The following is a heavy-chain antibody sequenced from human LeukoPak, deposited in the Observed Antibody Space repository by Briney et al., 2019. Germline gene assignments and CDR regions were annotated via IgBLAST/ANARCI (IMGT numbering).Heavy chain of an antibody. CDR3: TRLLDSSGPLRFFDY. V-gene: IGHV3-73*01. CDR2: IRSKANIYAT. J-gene: IGHJ4*02. D-gene: IGHD3-22*01. CDR1: GFSFSGSA. Sequence: GGLRLSCAASGFSFSGSAMHWVRQAPGKGLEWVGRIRSKANIYATVYAASVKGRFTISRDDSKNTAFLQMNSLKIEDTAVYYCTRLLDSSGPLRFFDYWGQGTLVTVSS.